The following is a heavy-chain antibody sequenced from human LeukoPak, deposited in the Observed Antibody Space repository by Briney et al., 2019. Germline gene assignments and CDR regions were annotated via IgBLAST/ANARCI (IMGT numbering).Heavy chain of an antibody. J-gene: IGHJ4*02. CDR3: ARDQGYCTNGVCYFDTVY. D-gene: IGHD2-8*01. CDR2: IIPIFGTA. CDR1: GGTFSSYA. V-gene: IGHV1-69*13. Sequence: GASVKVSCKASGGTFSSYAISWVRQAPGQGLEWMGGIIPIFGTANYAQKFQGRVTITADESTSTAYMELSSLRSEDTAVYYCARDQGYCTNGVCYFDTVYWGQGTLVTVSS.